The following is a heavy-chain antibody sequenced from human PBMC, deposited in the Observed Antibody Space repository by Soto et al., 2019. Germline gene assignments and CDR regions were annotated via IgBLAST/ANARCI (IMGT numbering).Heavy chain of an antibody. J-gene: IGHJ4*02. D-gene: IGHD2-21*02. CDR1: GFTFSGYG. V-gene: IGHV3-7*01. Sequence: EVHLVESGGGLVQPGGSLRLSCAASGFTFSGYGMGWVRQAPGKGLEWVASIMKDGGVKKYVDSVKGRFTISRDNAKNSLFLQINSLRVEDTAVYYCARDSDFYKADYWGQGTLVTVSS. CDR3: ARDSDFYKADY. CDR2: IMKDGGVK.